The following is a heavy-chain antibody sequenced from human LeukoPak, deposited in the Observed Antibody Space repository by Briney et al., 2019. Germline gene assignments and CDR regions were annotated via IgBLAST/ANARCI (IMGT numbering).Heavy chain of an antibody. J-gene: IGHJ4*02. CDR3: AKDGSSTSSQPPDYFDY. V-gene: IGHV3-30*02. Sequence: GGSLRLSCAASGFTFSGNGMHWVRQAPGKGLEWVAFIQYSGRTQYYAESVEGRFTISRDNSKNTLYLQMNSLRAEDTAVYYCAKDGSSTSSQPPDYFDYWGQGTLVTVSS. CDR1: GFTFSGNG. D-gene: IGHD6-13*01. CDR2: IQYSGRTQ.